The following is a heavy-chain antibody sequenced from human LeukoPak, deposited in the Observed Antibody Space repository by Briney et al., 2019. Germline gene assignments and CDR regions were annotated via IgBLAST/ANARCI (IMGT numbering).Heavy chain of an antibody. CDR1: GGSISSGSYY. CDR3: AREGVRRDIVALDYYYYYGMDV. Sequence: SETLSLTCTVSGGSISSGSYYWSWIRQPAGKGLEWIGRIYTSGSTNYNPSLKSRVTISVDTSKNQFSLKLSSVTAADTAVYYCAREGVRRDIVALDYYYYYGMDVWGQGTTVTVSS. J-gene: IGHJ6*02. D-gene: IGHD5-12*01. V-gene: IGHV4-61*02. CDR2: IYTSGST.